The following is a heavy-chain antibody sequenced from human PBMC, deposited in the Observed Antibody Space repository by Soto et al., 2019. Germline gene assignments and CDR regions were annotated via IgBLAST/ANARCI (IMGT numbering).Heavy chain of an antibody. Sequence: QLVESGGGVVQPGRSLRLSCAASGFTFSSYGMHWVRQAPGKGLEWVAVIWYDGSNKYYADSVKGRFTISRDNSKNTLYLQMNSLRAEDTAVYYCARDSQLLSHYYYYMDVWGKGTTVTVSS. CDR1: GFTFSSYG. CDR3: ARDSQLLSHYYYYMDV. V-gene: IGHV3-33*01. D-gene: IGHD2-2*01. CDR2: IWYDGSNK. J-gene: IGHJ6*03.